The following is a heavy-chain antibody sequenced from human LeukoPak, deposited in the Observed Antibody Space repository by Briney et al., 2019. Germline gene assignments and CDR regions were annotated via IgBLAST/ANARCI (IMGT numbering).Heavy chain of an antibody. CDR3: ARVRGEVRGAYEYYFDY. CDR2: INHSGST. J-gene: IGHJ4*02. D-gene: IGHD3-10*01. CDR1: GGSFSGYY. V-gene: IGHV4-34*01. Sequence: SETLSLTCAVYGGSFSGYYWSWIRQPPGKGLEWIGEINHSGSTNYNPSLKSRVTISVDTSKNQFSLKLSSVTAADTAVYYCARVRGEVRGAYEYYFDYWGQGTLVTVSS.